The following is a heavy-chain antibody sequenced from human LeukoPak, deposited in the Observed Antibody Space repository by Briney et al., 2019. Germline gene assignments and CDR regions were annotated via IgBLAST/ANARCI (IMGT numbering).Heavy chain of an antibody. CDR1: GYSFTSYW. D-gene: IGHD2-2*02. CDR2: IYPGDSDT. Sequence: GESLKISCKGSGYSFTSYWIGWVCQMPGKGLEWMGIIYPGDSDTRYSPSFQGQVTISADKSISTAYLQWSSLKASDTAMYYCVGCSSTSCYSAARGYFQHWGQGTLVTVSS. V-gene: IGHV5-51*01. CDR3: VGCSSTSCYSAARGYFQH. J-gene: IGHJ1*01.